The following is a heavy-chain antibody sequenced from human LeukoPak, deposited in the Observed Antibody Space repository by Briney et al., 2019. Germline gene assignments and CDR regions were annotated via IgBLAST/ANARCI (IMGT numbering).Heavy chain of an antibody. CDR1: GFTFSSYA. CDR3: AKDRGYSGSLGDY. D-gene: IGHD1-26*01. CDR2: ISGSGGST. V-gene: IGHV3-23*01. Sequence: PGGSLRLSCAASGFTFSSYALSWVRQAPGKGLEWVSAISGSGGSTYYADSVKGRLTISRDNSKNTLYLQMNSLRAEDTAVYYCAKDRGYSGSLGDYWGQGTLVTVSS. J-gene: IGHJ4*02.